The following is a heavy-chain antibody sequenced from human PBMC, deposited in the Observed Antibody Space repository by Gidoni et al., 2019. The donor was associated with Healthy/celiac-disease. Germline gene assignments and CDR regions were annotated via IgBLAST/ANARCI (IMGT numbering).Heavy chain of an antibody. CDR2: ISSSSSYI. D-gene: IGHD6-13*01. CDR3: ARGAGSSSWTGGDAFDI. CDR1: GFTFRSYS. J-gene: IGHJ3*02. Sequence: EVQLVESGGGLVKPGGSLRLSCAASGFTFRSYSMNWVRQAPGKGLEWVSSISSSSSYIYYADSVKGRFTISRDNAKNSLYLQMNSLRAEDTAVYYCARGAGSSSWTGGDAFDIWGQGTMVTVSS. V-gene: IGHV3-21*01.